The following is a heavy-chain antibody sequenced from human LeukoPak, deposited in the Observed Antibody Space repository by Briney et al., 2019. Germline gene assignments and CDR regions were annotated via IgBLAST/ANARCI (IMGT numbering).Heavy chain of an antibody. J-gene: IGHJ4*02. CDR1: GYTFTTYG. Sequence: GASVKVSCTASGYTFTTYGISWVRQAPGQGLEWMGWISAYNGNTNYAQKLQGRVTMTTDTSTSTAYMELRSLRSDDTAVYYGARYLGGCRGTNGLDYWGQGTVVTVSA. D-gene: IGHD2-8*01. CDR2: ISAYNGNT. V-gene: IGHV1-18*01. CDR3: ARYLGGCRGTNGLDY.